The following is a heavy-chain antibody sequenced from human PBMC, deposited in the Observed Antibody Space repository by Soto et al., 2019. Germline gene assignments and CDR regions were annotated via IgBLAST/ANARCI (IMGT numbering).Heavy chain of an antibody. J-gene: IGHJ5*02. V-gene: IGHV3-23*01. Sequence: PGGSLTLSCPASGFTLSRHAMSWVRQAPGKGLEWVSAISGSGGSTYYADSVKGRFTISRDNSKNTLYLQMNSLRAEDTAVYYCAKDQWLTNNWFDPWGQGTLVTVSS. CDR2: ISGSGGST. CDR3: AKDQWLTNNWFDP. D-gene: IGHD6-19*01. CDR1: GFTLSRHA.